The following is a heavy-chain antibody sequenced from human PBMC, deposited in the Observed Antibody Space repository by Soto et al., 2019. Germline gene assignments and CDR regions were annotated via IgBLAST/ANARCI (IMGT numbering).Heavy chain of an antibody. Sequence: GGSLRLSXAASGFTFSSYAMSWVRQAPGKGLEWVSAISGSGGSTYYADSVKGRFTIPRDNSKNTLYLQMNSLRAEDTAVYYCAKDRPRWLQWENPPHFDYWGQGTLVTVSS. V-gene: IGHV3-23*01. D-gene: IGHD5-12*01. CDR2: ISGSGGST. J-gene: IGHJ4*02. CDR3: AKDRPRWLQWENPPHFDY. CDR1: GFTFSSYA.